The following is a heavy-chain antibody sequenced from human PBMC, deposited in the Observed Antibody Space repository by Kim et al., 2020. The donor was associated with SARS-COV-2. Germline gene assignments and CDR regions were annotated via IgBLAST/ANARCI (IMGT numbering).Heavy chain of an antibody. J-gene: IGHJ4*02. V-gene: IGHV4-39*01. D-gene: IGHD5-12*01. CDR1: GGSISSSSYY. CDR2: IYYSGST. Sequence: SETLSLTCTVSGGSISSSSYYWGWIRQPPGKGLEWIGSIYYSGSTYYNPSLKSRVTISVDTSKNQFSLKLSSVTAADTAVYYCASRGMVATYFDYWGQGTLVTVSS. CDR3: ASRGMVATYFDY.